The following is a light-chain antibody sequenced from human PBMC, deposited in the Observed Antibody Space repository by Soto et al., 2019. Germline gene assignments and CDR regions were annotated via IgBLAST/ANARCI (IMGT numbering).Light chain of an antibody. CDR2: DVS. V-gene: IGLV2-11*01. CDR3: CSYAGTFVV. Sequence: QSALTQPRSVSGSPGQSVTISCTETSSDVGGYNYVSWYQQHPGKALKVMIYDVSKRPSGVPDRFSGSKSGNTASLTISGLQAEDEADYYCCSYAGTFVVFGGGTKLTVL. CDR1: SSDVGGYNY. J-gene: IGLJ2*01.